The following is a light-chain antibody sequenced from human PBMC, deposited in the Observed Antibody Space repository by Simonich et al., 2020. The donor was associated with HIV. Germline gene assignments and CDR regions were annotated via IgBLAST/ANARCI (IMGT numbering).Light chain of an antibody. CDR1: QRVLSSSNNKNF. V-gene: IGKV4-1*01. CDR3: QQYYSTPRT. Sequence: DIVMTQSPDSLAVSLGERATINCKSSQRVLSSSNNKNFLTWYQQKPGQPPRLLIYWASIRESAVPDRFSGSGSGTDFTLTISSLQVEDVAVYYCQQYYSTPRTFGQGTKVEIK. J-gene: IGKJ1*01. CDR2: WAS.